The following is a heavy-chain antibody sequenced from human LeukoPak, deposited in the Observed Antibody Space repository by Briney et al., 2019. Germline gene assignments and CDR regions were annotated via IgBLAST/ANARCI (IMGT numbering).Heavy chain of an antibody. CDR2: ISPNSGGT. D-gene: IGHD2-15*01. J-gene: IGHJ4*02. V-gene: IGHV1-2*06. CDR3: ASSICSGDSCYLYY. CDR1: GYTFTGYY. Sequence: ASVKVSCKASGYTFTGYYMHWVRQAPGQGLDCMGRISPNSGGTNYAQKFQGRVTMTRDTSISTAYMELSRLRSDDTAVYYCASSICSGDSCYLYYWGQGTLVTVSS.